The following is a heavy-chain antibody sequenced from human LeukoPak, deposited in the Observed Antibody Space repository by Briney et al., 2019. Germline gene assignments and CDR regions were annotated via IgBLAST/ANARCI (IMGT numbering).Heavy chain of an antibody. CDR2: IDHSGST. Sequence: ASETLSLTCAVYGGSFSGYYWSWIRQPPGKGLEWIGEIDHSGSTNYNPSLKSRVTISVDTSKNQFSLKLSSVTAADTAVYYCARGPFTVTTGDYWGQGTLVTVSS. J-gene: IGHJ4*02. CDR1: GGSFSGYY. D-gene: IGHD4-17*01. V-gene: IGHV4-34*01. CDR3: ARGPFTVTTGDY.